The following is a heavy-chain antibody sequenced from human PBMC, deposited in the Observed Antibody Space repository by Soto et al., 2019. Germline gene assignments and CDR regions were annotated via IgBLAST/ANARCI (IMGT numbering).Heavy chain of an antibody. CDR3: ATTANGWFSAFDI. D-gene: IGHD6-19*01. J-gene: IGHJ3*02. CDR2: ISGSGGTT. Sequence: EVQLLESGGGLVQPGGSLRLSCAASGFTFSSYAMSWVRQAPGKGLEWVSAISGSGGTTYYADSVKGRFTFSRDNSKKPLYLQMNSLRAEDTAVYYCATTANGWFSAFDIWGQGTMVTVSS. CDR1: GFTFSSYA. V-gene: IGHV3-23*01.